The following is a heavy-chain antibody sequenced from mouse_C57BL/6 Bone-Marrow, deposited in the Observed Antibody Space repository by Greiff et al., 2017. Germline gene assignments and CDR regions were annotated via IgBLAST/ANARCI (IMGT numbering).Heavy chain of an antibody. CDR2: ISYDGSN. Sequence: EVKLMESGPGLVKPSQSLSLTCSVTGYSITSGYYWNWIRQFPGNKLEWMGYISYDGSNNYNPSLKNRISITRDTSKNQFFLKLNSVTTEDTATYYCAREGLLRYPRAMDYWGQGTSVTVSS. D-gene: IGHD1-1*01. V-gene: IGHV3-6*01. CDR3: AREGLLRYPRAMDY. J-gene: IGHJ4*01. CDR1: GYSITSGYY.